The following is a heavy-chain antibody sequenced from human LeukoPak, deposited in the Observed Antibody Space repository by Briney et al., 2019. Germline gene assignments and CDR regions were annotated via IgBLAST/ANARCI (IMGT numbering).Heavy chain of an antibody. J-gene: IGHJ6*03. CDR1: GGSISTSTYY. CDR2: ISYSGST. Sequence: SETLSLTCTVSGGSISTSTYYWGWIRQPPGKGLEWIGSISYSGSTYYNPSLKSRVTLSVDTSKNQFSLKLSSVTAADTAVYYCARDVYGDYGLNYYMDVWGKGTTVTVSS. V-gene: IGHV4-39*07. CDR3: ARDVYGDYGLNYYMDV. D-gene: IGHD4-17*01.